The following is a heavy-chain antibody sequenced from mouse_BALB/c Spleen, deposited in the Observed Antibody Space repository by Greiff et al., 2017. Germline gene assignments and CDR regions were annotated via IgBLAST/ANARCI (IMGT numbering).Heavy chain of an antibody. V-gene: IGHV1S22*01. CDR3: TNSLTTARNYFDY. D-gene: IGHD1-2*01. Sequence: LKQSGPELVRPGASVKLSCKASGYTFTSYWMHWVKQRPGQGLEWIGNIYPGSGSTNYDEKFKSKATLTVDTSSSTAYMQLSSLTSEDSAVYYGTNSLTTARNYFDYWGQGTTLTVSS. CDR1: GYTFTSYW. CDR2: IYPGSGST. J-gene: IGHJ2*01.